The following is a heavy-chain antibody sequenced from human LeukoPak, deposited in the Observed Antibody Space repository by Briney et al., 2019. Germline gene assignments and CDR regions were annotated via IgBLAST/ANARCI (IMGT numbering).Heavy chain of an antibody. Sequence: PGRSLRLSCAASGFTFSSYAMHWVRQAPGKGLEWVAVISYDGSNKYYADSVKGRFTISRDNSKNTLYPQMNSLRAEDTAVYYCATPSLGQWLYYFDYWGQGTLVTVSS. D-gene: IGHD6-19*01. J-gene: IGHJ4*02. CDR3: ATPSLGQWLYYFDY. CDR2: ISYDGSNK. V-gene: IGHV3-30*04. CDR1: GFTFSSYA.